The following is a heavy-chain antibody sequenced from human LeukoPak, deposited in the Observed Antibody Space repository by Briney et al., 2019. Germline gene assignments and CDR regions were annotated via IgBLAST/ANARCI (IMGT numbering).Heavy chain of an antibody. J-gene: IGHJ4*02. CDR2: IWYDGSNK. V-gene: IGHV3-33*08. D-gene: IGHD3-10*01. CDR3: ARDTGYFAY. CDR1: GFTFSSYG. Sequence: PGGSLRLSCAASGFTFSSYGMHWVRQAPGKGLEWVALIWYDGSNKFYADSVKGRFTISRDDSKNTLYLQMNSLRAEDTAVYYCARDTGYFAYWGQGTPVTVSS.